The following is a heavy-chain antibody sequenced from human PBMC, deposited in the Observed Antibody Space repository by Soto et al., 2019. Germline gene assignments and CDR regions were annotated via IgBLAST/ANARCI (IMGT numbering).Heavy chain of an antibody. J-gene: IGHJ5*02. Sequence: QLQLQESGPGLVNPSETLSITCTVSGGSISSSSYYWGWIRQPPGKGLEWIGSIYYSGSTYYNPSLKSRVTISVDTSKNQFSLKLSSVTAADTAVYYCARSTTWFDPWGQGTLVTVSS. CDR1: GGSISSSSYY. V-gene: IGHV4-39*01. CDR3: ARSTTWFDP. CDR2: IYYSGST. D-gene: IGHD1-1*01.